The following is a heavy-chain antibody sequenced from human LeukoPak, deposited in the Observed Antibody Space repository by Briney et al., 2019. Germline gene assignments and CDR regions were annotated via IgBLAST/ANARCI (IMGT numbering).Heavy chain of an antibody. D-gene: IGHD6-19*01. CDR1: GFTFSSYE. V-gene: IGHV3-48*03. Sequence: GGSLRLSCAASGFTFSSYEMNWVRQAPGKGLEWVSYISSGSTIYDADTVKGRFTISRDNAKNSLYLQMNSLRAEDTAVYYCARESIAVAGAPFDYWGQGTLVTVSS. CDR3: ARESIAVAGAPFDY. J-gene: IGHJ4*02. CDR2: ISSGSTI.